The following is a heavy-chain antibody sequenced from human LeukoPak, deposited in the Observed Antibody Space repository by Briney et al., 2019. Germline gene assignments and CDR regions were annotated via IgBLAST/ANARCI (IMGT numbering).Heavy chain of an antibody. V-gene: IGHV3-23*01. CDR1: GFMVSNYA. CDR2: IDSTGAYT. CDR3: AKGSAAGRPYYFDS. Sequence: GSLRLSCAASGFMVSNYAMSWVRQAPGKGLGWVSAIDSTGAYTWYADSVKGRFTISKDSSKTILYLQMNSLRAEDAAVYFCAKGSAAGRPYYFDSWGQGTLVTVSS. J-gene: IGHJ4*02. D-gene: IGHD6-25*01.